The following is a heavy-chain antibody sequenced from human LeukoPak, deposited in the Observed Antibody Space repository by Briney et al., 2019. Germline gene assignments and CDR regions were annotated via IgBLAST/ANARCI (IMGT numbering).Heavy chain of an antibody. CDR3: AAYCSSTSCYMANDAFDI. J-gene: IGHJ3*02. Sequence: SETLSLTCTVSSGSISSTTYYWAWIRQPPGKGLEWIGSIYYNGDTYYNPSLKSRVIISADTSKNQFSLKLSSVTAADTAVYYCAAYCSSTSCYMANDAFDIWGQGTMVTVSS. CDR1: SGSISSTTYY. V-gene: IGHV4-39*07. CDR2: IYYNGDT. D-gene: IGHD2-2*02.